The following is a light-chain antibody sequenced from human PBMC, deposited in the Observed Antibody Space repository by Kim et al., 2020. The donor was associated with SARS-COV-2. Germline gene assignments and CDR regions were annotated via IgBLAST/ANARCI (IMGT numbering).Light chain of an antibody. J-gene: IGKJ5*01. CDR3: QQYGSSPIT. CDR2: GAS. Sequence: PGESADHTCRASQSVSSSYLAWYQQKPGQAPRLLIYGASSRATGMPDRFSGSGSGTDFTLTISRLEPEDFAVYYCQQYGSSPITVGQRTRLEIK. V-gene: IGKV3-20*01. CDR1: QSVSSSY.